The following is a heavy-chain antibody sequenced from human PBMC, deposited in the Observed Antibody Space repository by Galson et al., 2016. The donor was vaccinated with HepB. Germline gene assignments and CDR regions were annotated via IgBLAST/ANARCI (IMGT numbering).Heavy chain of an antibody. D-gene: IGHD4-17*01. CDR2: IRSKANSYAT. CDR1: GFTFSGSA. Sequence: SLRLSCAASGFTFSGSAMHWVRQASGKGLEWVGRIRSKANSYATAYAASVKGRFTISRDDSKNTAYLQMNSLKTEDTAVYYCTRGDGYDYGDFYNDYWGQGTLVTVSS. CDR3: TRGDGYDYGDFYNDY. V-gene: IGHV3-73*01. J-gene: IGHJ4*02.